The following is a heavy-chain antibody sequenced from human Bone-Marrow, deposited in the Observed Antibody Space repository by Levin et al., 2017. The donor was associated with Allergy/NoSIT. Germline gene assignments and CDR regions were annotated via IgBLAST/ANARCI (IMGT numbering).Heavy chain of an antibody. J-gene: IGHJ4*02. CDR3: ARVPGYCSGGSCYSFYFDY. Sequence: ASVKVSCKASGYTFTSYGISWVRQAPGQGLEWMGWISAYNGNTNYAQKLQGRVTMTTDTSTSTAYMELRSLRSDDTAVYYCARVPGYCSGGSCYSFYFDYWGQGTLVTVSS. D-gene: IGHD2-15*01. CDR1: GYTFTSYG. V-gene: IGHV1-18*01. CDR2: ISAYNGNT.